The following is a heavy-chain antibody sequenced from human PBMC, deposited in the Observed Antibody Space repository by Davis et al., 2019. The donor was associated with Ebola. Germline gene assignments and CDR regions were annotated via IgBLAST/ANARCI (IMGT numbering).Heavy chain of an antibody. J-gene: IGHJ4*02. CDR1: GFTFSSYG. D-gene: IGHD6-19*01. CDR2: IWYDGSNK. V-gene: IGHV3-33*01. CDR3: ARGRPTAQWLVISSLDY. Sequence: GGSLRLSCAASGFTFSSYGMHWVRQAPGKGLEWVAVIWYDGSNKYYADSVKGRFTISRDNSKNTVYLEMNSLRAEDTAVYYCARGRPTAQWLVISSLDYWGQGTLVTVSS.